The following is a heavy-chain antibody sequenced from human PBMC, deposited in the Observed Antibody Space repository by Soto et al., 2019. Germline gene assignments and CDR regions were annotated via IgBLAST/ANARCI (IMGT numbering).Heavy chain of an antibody. V-gene: IGHV4-39*01. CDR1: GGSISSSSYY. Sequence: PSETLSLTCTVSGGSISSSSYYWGWIRQPPGKGLEWIGSIYYSGSTYYNPSLKSRVTISVDTSKNQFSLKLSSVTAADTAVYYCARHVDEEYYDFWSGYSTDYYYYGMDVWGQGTTVTVSS. J-gene: IGHJ6*02. D-gene: IGHD3-3*01. CDR2: IYYSGST. CDR3: ARHVDEEYYDFWSGYSTDYYYYGMDV.